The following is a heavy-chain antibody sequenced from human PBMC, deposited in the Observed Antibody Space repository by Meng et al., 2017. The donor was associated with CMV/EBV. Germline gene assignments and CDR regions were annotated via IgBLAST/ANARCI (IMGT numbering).Heavy chain of an antibody. CDR2: IYPGDSDN. D-gene: IGHD6-19*01. V-gene: IGHV5-51*01. Sequence: GGSLRLSLQRPGSTFTSYWIGWARQMPGKGLGWMGIIYPGDSDNRYSTSFQGQVTISADKSITNAYLQWNSLKASDTAMYHCASHVRRGIAVAALADYWGQGTLVTVSS. CDR1: GSTFTSYW. J-gene: IGHJ4*02. CDR3: ASHVRRGIAVAALADY.